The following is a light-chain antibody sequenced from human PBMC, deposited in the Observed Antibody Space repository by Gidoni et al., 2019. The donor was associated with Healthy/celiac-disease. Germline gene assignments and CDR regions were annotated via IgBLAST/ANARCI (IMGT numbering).Light chain of an antibody. V-gene: IGKV1-39*01. CDR2: AAS. CDR1: QSISSY. CDR3: QQSYSTPQT. Sequence: DIQMTQSPSSLSASVGDRVTITCRASQSISSYLNWYQQKPGKAPKFLFYAASSLQSGVPSRFSGSGSGTDFTLTISSLQPEDFATYYCQQSYSTPQTFGQGTKLEIK. J-gene: IGKJ2*01.